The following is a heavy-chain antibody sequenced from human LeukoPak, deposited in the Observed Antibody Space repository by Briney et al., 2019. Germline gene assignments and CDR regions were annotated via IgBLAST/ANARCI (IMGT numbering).Heavy chain of an antibody. CDR2: VYYGRSP. Sequence: SETLSLTCTVSGDSIRRSTYYWAWIRQPPGKGLEWIGSVYYGRSPYFNPSLESRATISVDTSKNHFSLKMSSVTAADTAVYYCARSSGTGTFSYWGQGTLVTVSS. D-gene: IGHD6-25*01. V-gene: IGHV4-39*02. J-gene: IGHJ4*02. CDR3: ARSSGTGTFSY. CDR1: GDSIRRSTYY.